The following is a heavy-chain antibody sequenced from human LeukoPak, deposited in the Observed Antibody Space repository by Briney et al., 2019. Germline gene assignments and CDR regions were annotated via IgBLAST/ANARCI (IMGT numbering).Heavy chain of an antibody. CDR2: ISSDGSFI. D-gene: IGHD5-12*01. V-gene: IGHV3-21*01. CDR1: GFTFSSYT. Sequence: PGGSLRLSRAASGFTFSSYTINWVRQAPGRGLEWVSSISSDGSFIFYGDSVRGRFTISRDNAKNSVYLQMKSLSADDTAVYYCAIFGGYSGYDLFDYWGQGALVTVSS. CDR3: AIFGGYSGYDLFDY. J-gene: IGHJ4*02.